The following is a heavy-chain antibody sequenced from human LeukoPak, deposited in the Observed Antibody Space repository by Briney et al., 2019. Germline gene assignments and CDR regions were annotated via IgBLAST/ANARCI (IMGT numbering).Heavy chain of an antibody. Sequence: GESLRLSCDAAGFAFGSSSMNWVRQAPGKGLEWVASISRTGAYIYYADSVQGRFIISRDNANSSLYLTMRSLRAEDTALYYCVKDVSDDSKGFWYLDLWGRGTLVTVSS. J-gene: IGHJ2*01. CDR1: GFAFGSSS. V-gene: IGHV3-21*01. CDR3: VKDVSDDSKGFWYLDL. D-gene: IGHD3-22*01. CDR2: ISRTGAYI.